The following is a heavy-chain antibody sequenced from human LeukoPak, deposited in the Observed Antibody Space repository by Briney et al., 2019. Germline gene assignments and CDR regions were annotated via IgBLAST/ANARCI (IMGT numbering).Heavy chain of an antibody. CDR2: ISSSRSYI. V-gene: IGHV3-21*01. CDR1: GFTFSSYS. CDR3: ARADSSGYYLTYYYYYMDV. J-gene: IGHJ6*03. D-gene: IGHD3-22*01. Sequence: GGSLRLSCAASGFTFSSYSMNWVRQAPGKGLEWVSSISSSRSYIYYADSVKGRFTISRDNEKNSLYVKMNSVRGEDTAVYYCARADSSGYYLTYYYYYMDVWGKGTTVTVSS.